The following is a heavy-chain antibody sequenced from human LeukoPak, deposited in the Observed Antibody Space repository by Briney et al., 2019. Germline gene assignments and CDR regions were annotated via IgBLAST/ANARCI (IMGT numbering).Heavy chain of an antibody. Sequence: PSETLSLTCAVYGGSFSGYYWSWIRQPPGKGLEWIGEINHSGSTNYNPSLKSRVTISVDTSKNQFSLKLSSVTAADTAVYYCARGLLWFGDRNWFDPWGQGTLVTVSS. CDR3: ARGLLWFGDRNWFDP. CDR2: INHSGST. J-gene: IGHJ5*02. V-gene: IGHV4-34*01. CDR1: GGSFSGYY. D-gene: IGHD3-10*01.